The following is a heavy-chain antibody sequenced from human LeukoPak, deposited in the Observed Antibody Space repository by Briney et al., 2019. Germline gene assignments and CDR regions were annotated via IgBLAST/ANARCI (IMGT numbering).Heavy chain of an antibody. V-gene: IGHV3-7*01. D-gene: IGHD2-2*01. CDR1: GFTLSSDW. Sequence: GGSLRLSCVVSGFTLSSDWMSWVRQAPGKGLEWVANIKKDGIEKYYVESVKGRFAISRDNAKNSLYLQMNSLRAEDTAVYYCARGRYSSRSGGYYFDIWGQGTLVTVSS. CDR2: IKKDGIEK. J-gene: IGHJ4*02. CDR3: ARGRYSSRSGGYYFDI.